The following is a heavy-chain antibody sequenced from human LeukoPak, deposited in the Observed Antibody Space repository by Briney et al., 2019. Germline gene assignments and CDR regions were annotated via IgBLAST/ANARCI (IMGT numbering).Heavy chain of an antibody. Sequence: SQTLPLTCTVSDGSISSGDYYWGWIRQSPGKGLDWIGYIYYSGSTYYNPFLKSRVSISVDTSKNQFSLELNSVTAADTAVYYCARGGDYYGSAYYFDDWGQGTLVTVSS. V-gene: IGHV4-30-4*01. CDR3: ARGGDYYGSAYYFDD. CDR1: DGSISSGDYY. D-gene: IGHD3-10*01. CDR2: IYYSGST. J-gene: IGHJ4*02.